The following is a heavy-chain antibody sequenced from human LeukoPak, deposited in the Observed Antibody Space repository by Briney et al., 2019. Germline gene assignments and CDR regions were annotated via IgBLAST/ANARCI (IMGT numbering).Heavy chain of an antibody. V-gene: IGHV4-59*01. CDR3: ARGRVDFWSGYYSSTVFDY. Sequence: SETLSLTCTVSGGSISSYYWSWIRQPPGKGLEWIGYIYYSGSTNYNPSLKSRVTTSVDTSKNQFSLKLSSVTAADTAVYYCARGRVDFWSGYYSSTVFDYWGQGTLVTVSS. J-gene: IGHJ4*02. D-gene: IGHD3-3*01. CDR2: IYYSGST. CDR1: GGSISSYY.